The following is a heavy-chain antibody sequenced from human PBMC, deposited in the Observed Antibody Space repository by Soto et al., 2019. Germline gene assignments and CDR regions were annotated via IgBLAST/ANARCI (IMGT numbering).Heavy chain of an antibody. Sequence: QVQLVESGGGVVQPGRSLRLSCAASGFTFSSYGMHWVRQAPGKGLEWVAVIWYDGSNKYYADSVKGRFTISRDNSKNTLYLQMNSLRSEDTAVYYCARDGDGDPRDWGQGTLVTVSS. CDR2: IWYDGSNK. CDR1: GFTFSSYG. D-gene: IGHD4-17*01. CDR3: ARDGDGDPRD. V-gene: IGHV3-33*01. J-gene: IGHJ4*02.